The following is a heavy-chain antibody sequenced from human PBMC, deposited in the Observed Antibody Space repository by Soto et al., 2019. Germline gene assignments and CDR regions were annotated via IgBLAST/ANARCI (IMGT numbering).Heavy chain of an antibody. CDR3: ARGSELLWFGELITYYFDY. V-gene: IGHV4-34*01. D-gene: IGHD3-10*01. Sequence: QVQLQQWGAGLLKPSETLSLTCAVYGGSFSGYYWSWIRQPPGKGLEWIGEINHSGSTNYNPSLKSRGNISVDTSKNQFALKLSSVTAADTAVYYCARGSELLWFGELITYYFDYWGQGTLVTVSS. CDR2: INHSGST. J-gene: IGHJ4*02. CDR1: GGSFSGYY.